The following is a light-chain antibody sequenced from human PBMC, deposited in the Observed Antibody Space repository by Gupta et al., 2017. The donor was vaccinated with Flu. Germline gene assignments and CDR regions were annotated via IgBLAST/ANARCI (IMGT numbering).Light chain of an antibody. J-gene: IGLJ2*01. CDR2: DLT. V-gene: IGLV2-11*03. CDR1: SGDIGAYNY. CDR3: SAYAGSSIFVI. Sequence: TIPCTGTSGDIGAYNYVSWYQKHPGKAPKVVIYDLTKRPSGVPDRFSGSKSGNTASLTISGLQVDDEADYYCSAYAGSSIFVIFGGGTKLTVL.